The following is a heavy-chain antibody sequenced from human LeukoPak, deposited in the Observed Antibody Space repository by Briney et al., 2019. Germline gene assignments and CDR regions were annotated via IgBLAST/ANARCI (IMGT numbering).Heavy chain of an antibody. V-gene: IGHV4-39*07. Sequence: SETLSLTCTVSGGSISSSSYYWGRLRQPPGKGLEWIGSIYYSGSTYYNPSLKSRVTISVDTSKNQFSLKLSSVTAADTAVYYCARAFTMVRGVIPYFDYWGQGTLVTVSS. CDR1: GGSISSSSYY. CDR2: IYYSGST. D-gene: IGHD3-10*01. CDR3: ARAFTMVRGVIPYFDY. J-gene: IGHJ4*02.